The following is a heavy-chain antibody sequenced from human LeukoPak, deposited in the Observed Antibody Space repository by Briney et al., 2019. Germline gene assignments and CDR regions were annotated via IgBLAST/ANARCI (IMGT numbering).Heavy chain of an antibody. V-gene: IGHV4-38-2*02. CDR3: ARDDYGDPPGAFDI. CDR2: TYHSGST. Sequence: SETLSLTCAVSGYSVSSGYYWGWIRQPPGKGLEWIGSTYHSGSTYYNPSLKSRVTISVDTSKNQFSLKLSSVTAADTAVYYCARDDYGDPPGAFDIWGQGTMVTVSS. J-gene: IGHJ3*02. CDR1: GYSVSSGYY. D-gene: IGHD4-17*01.